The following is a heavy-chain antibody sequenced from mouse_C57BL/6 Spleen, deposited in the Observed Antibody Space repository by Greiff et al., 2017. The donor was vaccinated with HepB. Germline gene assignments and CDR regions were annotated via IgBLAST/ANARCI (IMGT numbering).Heavy chain of an antibody. CDR2: ISSGSSTI. CDR1: GFTFSDYG. J-gene: IGHJ2*01. Sequence: DVQLVESGGGLVKPGGSLKLSCAASGFTFSDYGMHWVRQAPEKGLEWVAYISSGSSTIYYADTVKGRFTISRDNAKNTLFLQMTSLRFEDTAMYYCARDYYGSSYFDYWGQGTTLTVSS. CDR3: ARDYYGSSYFDY. V-gene: IGHV5-17*01. D-gene: IGHD1-1*01.